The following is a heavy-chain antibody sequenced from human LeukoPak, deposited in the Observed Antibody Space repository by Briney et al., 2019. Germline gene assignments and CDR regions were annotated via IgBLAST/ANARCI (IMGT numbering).Heavy chain of an antibody. CDR3: ARDQGLGWHYYYYGMDV. Sequence: GASVTVSCKASGYTFTSYYMHWVRQAPGQGLEWMGIINPSGGSTSYAQKFQGRVTMTRDTSTSTVYMELSSLRSEDTAVYYCARDQGLGWHYYYYGMDVWGQGTTVTVSS. J-gene: IGHJ6*02. CDR1: GYTFTSYY. V-gene: IGHV1-46*01. CDR2: INPSGGST. D-gene: IGHD3-16*01.